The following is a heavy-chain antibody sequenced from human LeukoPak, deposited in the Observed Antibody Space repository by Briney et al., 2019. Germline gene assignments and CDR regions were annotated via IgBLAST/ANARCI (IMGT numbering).Heavy chain of an antibody. Sequence: TLSLTCTVSGGSISSGSYYWSWVRQPAGKGLEWIGRIYTSGSTNYNPSLKSRVTMSVDTSKSQFSLKLSSVTAADTAVYYCARDLQYSSGWYDYWGQGTLVTVSS. J-gene: IGHJ4*02. CDR2: IYTSGST. CDR1: GGSISSGSYY. CDR3: ARDLQYSSGWYDY. V-gene: IGHV4-61*02. D-gene: IGHD6-19*01.